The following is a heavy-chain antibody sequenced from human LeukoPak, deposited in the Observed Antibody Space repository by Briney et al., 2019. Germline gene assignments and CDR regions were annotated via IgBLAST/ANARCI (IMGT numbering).Heavy chain of an antibody. Sequence: GGSLRLSCAASGFTFSSYAMHWVRQAPGKGLEWVAVITYDGSNKYYADSVKGRFTISRDNSKNTLYLQMNSLRAEDTAVYYCADLTVAGDYWGQGTLVTVSS. J-gene: IGHJ4*02. V-gene: IGHV3-30-3*01. D-gene: IGHD6-19*01. CDR1: GFTFSSYA. CDR2: ITYDGSNK. CDR3: ADLTVAGDY.